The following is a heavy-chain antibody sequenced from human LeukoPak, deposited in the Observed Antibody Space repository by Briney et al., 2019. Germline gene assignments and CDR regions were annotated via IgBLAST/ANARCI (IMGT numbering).Heavy chain of an antibody. J-gene: IGHJ4*02. CDR1: GFTFSSYA. CDR2: ISGSGGST. D-gene: IGHD2-21*02. V-gene: IGHV3-23*01. Sequence: GGSLRLYCAASGFTFSSYAMSWVRQAPGKGLEWVSAISGSGGSTYYADSVKGRFTISRDNSKNTLYLQMNSLRAEDTAVYYCAKDQRYCGGDCYSSFDYWGQGTLVTVSS. CDR3: AKDQRYCGGDCYSSFDY.